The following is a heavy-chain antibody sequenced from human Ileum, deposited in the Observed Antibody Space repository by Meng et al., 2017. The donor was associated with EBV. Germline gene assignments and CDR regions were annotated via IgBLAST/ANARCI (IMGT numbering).Heavy chain of an antibody. CDR3: STHPGSGQYFQN. J-gene: IGHJ1*01. D-gene: IGHD3-10*01. Sequence: EVQLVESGGGLVKPGGSRSLPCAASGFTFSNAWMSWVRQAPGKGLEWVGRSKSKADGGTTDYAAPVKGRFTISRDDSKNTLYLQMNSLKAEDTAVYYCSTHPGSGQYFQNWGQVTLVTVSS. V-gene: IGHV3-15*01. CDR2: SKSKADGGTT. CDR1: GFTFSNAW.